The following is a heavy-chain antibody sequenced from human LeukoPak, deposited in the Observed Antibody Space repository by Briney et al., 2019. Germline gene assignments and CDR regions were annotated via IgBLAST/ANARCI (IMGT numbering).Heavy chain of an antibody. CDR3: ASHSPFNYYDSSGDAFDI. D-gene: IGHD3-22*01. CDR1: GGSVSGDPYY. Sequence: SETLSLTCTVSGGSVSGDPYYWSWIRQPPGKGPEWIGHISYSGSINSNPSLKSRVTASIDTSKNQFSLKLSSVTAADTAVYYCASHSPFNYYDSSGDAFDIWGQGTMVTVSS. V-gene: IGHV4-61*01. CDR2: ISYSGSI. J-gene: IGHJ3*02.